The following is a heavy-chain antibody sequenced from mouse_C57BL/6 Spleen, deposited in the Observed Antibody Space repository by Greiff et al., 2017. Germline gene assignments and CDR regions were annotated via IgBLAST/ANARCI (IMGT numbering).Heavy chain of an antibody. CDR3: ARKRVTTVEVYCDY. D-gene: IGHD1-1*01. J-gene: IGHJ2*01. CDR1: GYTFTSYW. Sequence: QVQLQQSGAELVKPGASVKLSCKASGYTFTSYWMQWVKQRPGQGLEWIGEIDPSDSYTNYNPKFKGKATLTVDTSSSTAYMQLSSLTSEDSAGYYCARKRVTTVEVYCDYWGQGATLTVSS. CDR2: IDPSDSYT. V-gene: IGHV1-50*01.